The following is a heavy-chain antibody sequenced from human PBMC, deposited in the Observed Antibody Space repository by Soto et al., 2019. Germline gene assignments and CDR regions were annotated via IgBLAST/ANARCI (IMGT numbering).Heavy chain of an antibody. CDR3: ARLGQLESPHFDY. CDR2: INHSGST. D-gene: IGHD6-13*01. CDR1: GGSFSGYY. J-gene: IGHJ4*02. Sequence: SETLSLTCAVYGGSFSGYYWSWIRQPPGKGLEWIGEINHSGSTNYNPSLKSRVTISVDTSKNQFSLKLSSVTAADTAVYYCARLGQLESPHFDYWGQGTLVTVSS. V-gene: IGHV4-34*01.